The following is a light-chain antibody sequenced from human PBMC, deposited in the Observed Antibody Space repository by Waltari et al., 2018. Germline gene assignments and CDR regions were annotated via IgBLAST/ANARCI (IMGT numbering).Light chain of an antibody. V-gene: IGLV2-14*03. CDR2: DVS. CDR3: NSYTSSSSL. Sequence: QSALTQPASVSGSPGQAITISCTGTSSDVGGYGYVSWYQQHPGKAPKLIIYDVSNRPSGVSSRFSGSKFGNMASLTISGLQADDEADYYCNSYTSSSSLFGGGTRLTVL. CDR1: SSDVGGYGY. J-gene: IGLJ2*01.